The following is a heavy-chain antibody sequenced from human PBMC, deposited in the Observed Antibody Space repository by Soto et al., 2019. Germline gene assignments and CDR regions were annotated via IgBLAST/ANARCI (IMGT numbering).Heavy chain of an antibody. J-gene: IGHJ6*02. Sequence: ASVKVSCKASGYTLTGYYMHWVRQAPGRGLEWMGWINPNSGGTNYAQKFEGWVTMTRDTSMSTAYMELSRLRSDDTAVYYCARGHYGMDVWGQGTTVTVSS. CDR1: GYTLTGYY. V-gene: IGHV1-2*04. CDR2: INPNSGGT. CDR3: ARGHYGMDV.